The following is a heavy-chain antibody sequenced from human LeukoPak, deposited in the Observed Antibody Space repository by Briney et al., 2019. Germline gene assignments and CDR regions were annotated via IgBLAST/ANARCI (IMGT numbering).Heavy chain of an antibody. V-gene: IGHV1-69*06. CDR2: IIPIFGTA. CDR1: GGTFSSYA. D-gene: IGHD2-2*01. Sequence: SVKVSCKASGGTFSSYAISWVRQAPGQGLEWMGGIIPIFGTANYAQKFQGRVTITADKSTSTAYMELSSLRSEDTAVYYCARDHYCSSTSCWNFDYWGQGTLVTVSS. CDR3: ARDHYCSSTSCWNFDY. J-gene: IGHJ4*02.